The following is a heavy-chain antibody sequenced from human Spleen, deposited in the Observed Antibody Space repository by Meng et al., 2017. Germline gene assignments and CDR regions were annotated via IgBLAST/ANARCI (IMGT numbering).Heavy chain of an antibody. J-gene: IGHJ6*02. V-gene: IGHV3-7*01. Sequence: GESLKISCAASGFTFSSYGMHWVRQAPGKGLEWVASIKEDGSGRYYVDSVKGQFTISRDNAKTSLYLQMNSLRGEDTAVYYCARVTTMVRGRVGSYYHYFGMDVWGQGTTVTVSS. CDR3: ARVTTMVRGRVGSYYHYFGMDV. CDR1: GFTFSSYG. CDR2: IKEDGSGR. D-gene: IGHD3-10*01.